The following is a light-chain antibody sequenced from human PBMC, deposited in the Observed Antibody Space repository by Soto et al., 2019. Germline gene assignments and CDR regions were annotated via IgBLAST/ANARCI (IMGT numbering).Light chain of an antibody. CDR1: QSIRSY. CDR2: SAS. Sequence: DIQMTQSPSSLSASVGDRVTITCRASQSIRSYLNWYQQKPGKAPKLLIYSASSLQSGVPSRFSGSGSGTDFTLTISSLQPEDFATFYCQHSYSTPFTFGGGTRVEI. J-gene: IGKJ4*01. V-gene: IGKV1-39*01. CDR3: QHSYSTPFT.